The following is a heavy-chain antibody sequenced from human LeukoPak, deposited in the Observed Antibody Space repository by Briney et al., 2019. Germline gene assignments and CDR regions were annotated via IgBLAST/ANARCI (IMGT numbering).Heavy chain of an antibody. CDR2: ISISSGYI. J-gene: IGHJ4*02. Sequence: GGSLRLSCAASGFTFRSYSMNWVRQAPGKGLEWVSSISISSGYIYYAHSVKGRVTISRDNATNSLYLQMSSLRAEETAVYYCARDLSNSYGPFGYWGQGTLVTVSS. D-gene: IGHD5-18*01. CDR1: GFTFRSYS. CDR3: ARDLSNSYGPFGY. V-gene: IGHV3-21*01.